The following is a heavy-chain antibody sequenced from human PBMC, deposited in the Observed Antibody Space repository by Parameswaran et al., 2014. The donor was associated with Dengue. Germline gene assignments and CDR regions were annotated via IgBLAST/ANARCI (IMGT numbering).Heavy chain of an antibody. V-gene: IGHV4-31*02. CDR3: ARGGGTMVRGSYYFDY. Sequence: PGKGLEWIGYIYYSGSTYYNPSLKSRVTISVDTSKNQFSLKLSSVTAADTAVYYCARGGGTMVRGSYYFDYWGPGNPGYRLL. CDR2: IYYSGST. J-gene: IGHJ4*02. D-gene: IGHD3-10*01.